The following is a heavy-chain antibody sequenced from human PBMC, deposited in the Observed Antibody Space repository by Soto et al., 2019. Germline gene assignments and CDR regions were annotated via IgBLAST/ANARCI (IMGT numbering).Heavy chain of an antibody. CDR1: GFTFSSYA. CDR3: AKDAGELPVVTIGVFVY. Sequence: GGSLRLSCAASGFTFSSYALSWVRQGPGKGLEWVSGISGSGDSKHYSDSLKGRFTISRDNSKNTLFLQMNSLRDEDTAVYYCAKDAGELPVVTIGVFVYWGQGTLVTVSS. V-gene: IGHV3-23*01. CDR2: ISGSGDSK. J-gene: IGHJ4*02. D-gene: IGHD3-3*01.